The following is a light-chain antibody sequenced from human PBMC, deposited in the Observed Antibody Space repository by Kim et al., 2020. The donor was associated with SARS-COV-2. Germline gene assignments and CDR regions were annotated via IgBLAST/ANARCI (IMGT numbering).Light chain of an antibody. CDR1: QSVLYNSNNKNY. CDR3: QQYYSSPRA. CDR2: WAS. J-gene: IGKJ1*01. V-gene: IGKV4-1*01. Sequence: DIVMTQSPDSLAVSLGERVTINCKSSQSVLYNSNNKNYLAWYQQKPGQSPKLLIYWASTRESGVPDRFSGSGSGTDFTLTISSLQADDGAVYYCQQYYSSPRAFGQGAKVDIK.